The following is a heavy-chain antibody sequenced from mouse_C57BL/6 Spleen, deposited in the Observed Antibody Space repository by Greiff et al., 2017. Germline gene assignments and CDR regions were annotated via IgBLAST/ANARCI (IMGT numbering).Heavy chain of an antibody. CDR1: GFSLTSYG. CDR3: AKNEDYDGPGPLMDY. CDR2: IWSGGST. D-gene: IGHD2-4*01. V-gene: IGHV2-4*01. J-gene: IGHJ4*01. Sequence: QVQLQQSGPGLVQPSQSLSITCTVSGFSLTSYGVHWVRQPPGKGLEWLGVIWSGGSTDYNAAFISRLSISKDNSKSQVFFKMNSLQADDTAIYYCAKNEDYDGPGPLMDYWGQGTSVTVSS.